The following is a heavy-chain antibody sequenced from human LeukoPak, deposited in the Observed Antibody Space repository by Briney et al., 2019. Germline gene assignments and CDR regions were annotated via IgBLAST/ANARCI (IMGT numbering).Heavy chain of an antibody. V-gene: IGHV1-18*01. CDR2: ISAYNGNT. Sequence: VASVKVSCKASGYTFTSYGISWVRQAPGQGLEWMGWISAYNGNTNYAQKLQGRVTMTTDTSTSTAYMELRSLRSDDTAVYYCARDLYSSGWYSYNWFDPWGQGTLVTVSS. CDR3: ARDLYSSGWYSYNWFDP. J-gene: IGHJ5*02. CDR1: GYTFTSYG. D-gene: IGHD6-19*01.